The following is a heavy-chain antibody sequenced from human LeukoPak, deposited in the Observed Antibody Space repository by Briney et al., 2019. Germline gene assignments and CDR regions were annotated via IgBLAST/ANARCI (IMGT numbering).Heavy chain of an antibody. CDR3: ARDGSGLGVGLDV. Sequence: SVTVSCKASGDTFIRFAVSWVRQAPGQGLEWMGRIIPTLGLENYAQRFQGRVTITADKSTTTAYMELSSLRSEDTAVYYCARDGSGLGVGLDVWGQGTTVTVSS. D-gene: IGHD3-10*01. V-gene: IGHV1-69*04. J-gene: IGHJ6*02. CDR2: IIPTLGLE. CDR1: GDTFIRFA.